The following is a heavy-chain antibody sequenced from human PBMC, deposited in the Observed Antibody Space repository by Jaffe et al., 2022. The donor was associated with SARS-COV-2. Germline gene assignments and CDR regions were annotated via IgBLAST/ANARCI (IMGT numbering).Heavy chain of an antibody. CDR3: ARDKVVGWFDP. J-gene: IGHJ5*02. Sequence: QVQLQESGPGLVKPSETLSLTCTVSGGSISSYYWSWIRQPPGKGLEWIGYIYYSGSTNYNPSLKSRVTISVDTSKNQFSLKLSSVTAADTAVYYCARDKVVGWFDPWGQGTLVTVSS. V-gene: IGHV4-59*01. CDR2: IYYSGST. CDR1: GGSISSYY. D-gene: IGHD2-15*01.